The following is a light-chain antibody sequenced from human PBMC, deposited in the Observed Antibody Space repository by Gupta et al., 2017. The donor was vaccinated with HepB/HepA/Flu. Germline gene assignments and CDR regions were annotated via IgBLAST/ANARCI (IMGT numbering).Light chain of an antibody. CDR2: AAS. V-gene: IGKV3-15*01. CDR3: QQYDAWPLT. Sequence: EIVVTPSPATLSVSPGERATLSCRASQSVSDKLAWYQQKPGQAPRLLIYAASTRATGVAARFSGSGSVTEFTLSISSLQSEDFAIYYCQQYDAWPLTFGGGTKVEIK. J-gene: IGKJ4*01. CDR1: QSVSDK.